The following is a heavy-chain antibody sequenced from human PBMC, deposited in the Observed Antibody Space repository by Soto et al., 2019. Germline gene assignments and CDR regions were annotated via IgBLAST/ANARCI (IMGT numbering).Heavy chain of an antibody. V-gene: IGHV4-4*07. J-gene: IGHJ4*01. CDR2: IYTSGST. CDR1: VGSISIYY. D-gene: IGHD3-10*01. CDR3: ARENGGGSVRGASVFDY. Sequence: PSEALSVTCTFSVGSISIYYWIWIRQPAGKGLDWIGRIYTSGSTNYNPSLKSRVTMSVDTSKNQFSLNLSSVTAADTAVYYCARENGGGSVRGASVFDYWGHGTMVTVSS.